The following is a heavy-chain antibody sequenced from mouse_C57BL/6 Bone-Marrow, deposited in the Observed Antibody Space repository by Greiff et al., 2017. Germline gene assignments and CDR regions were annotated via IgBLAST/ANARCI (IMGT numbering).Heavy chain of an antibody. J-gene: IGHJ2*01. V-gene: IGHV1-26*01. D-gene: IGHD2-5*01. CDR2: INPNNGGT. Sequence: VQLQQSGPELVKPGASVKISCKASGYTFTDYYMNWVKQSHGKSLEWIGDINPNNGGTSYNQKFKGKATLTVDTSSSTAYMELRSLTSEDSAVYYCARGSNYHYFDYWGQGTTLTVSS. CDR3: ARGSNYHYFDY. CDR1: GYTFTDYY.